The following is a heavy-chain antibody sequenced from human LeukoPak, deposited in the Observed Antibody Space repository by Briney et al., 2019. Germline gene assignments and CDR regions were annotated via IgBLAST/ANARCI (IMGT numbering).Heavy chain of an antibody. J-gene: IGHJ3*02. CDR1: GFTFSSE. Sequence: PGGSLRLSCAASGFTFSSEMNWVRQAPGKGLEWVSYISSSGSTIYYADSVKGRFTISRDNAKNSLYLQMNSLRAEDTAVYYCARARGRSINDAFDIWGQGTMVTVSS. CDR3: ARARGRSINDAFDI. CDR2: ISSSGSTI. V-gene: IGHV3-48*03. D-gene: IGHD3-16*01.